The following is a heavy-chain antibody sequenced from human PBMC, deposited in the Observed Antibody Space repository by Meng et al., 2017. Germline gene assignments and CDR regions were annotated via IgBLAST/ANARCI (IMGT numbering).Heavy chain of an antibody. Sequence: SCAASGFPFSDYYMSWIRQAPGKGLECVSYISSSGSTIYYADSVKGRFTISRDNDKNTRYLQMNSLGAEDTAVYYCASGTYYYDSSGYYYVGKLDYWGQGTLVTVSS. CDR1: GFPFSDYY. CDR3: ASGTYYYDSSGYYYVGKLDY. D-gene: IGHD3-22*01. V-gene: IGHV3-11*04. J-gene: IGHJ4*02. CDR2: ISSSGSTI.